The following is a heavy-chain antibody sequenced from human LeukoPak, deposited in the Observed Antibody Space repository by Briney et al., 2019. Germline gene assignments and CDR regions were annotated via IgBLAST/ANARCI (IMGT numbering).Heavy chain of an antibody. CDR2: MNPNSGNT. Sequence: ASVKVSCKASGYTFTSYDINWVRQATGQGLEWMGWMNPNSGNTGYAQKFQGRVTMTRNTSISTAYMELSRLRSDDTAVYYCARESIAAAGTSSEYYFDYWGQGTLVTVSS. D-gene: IGHD6-13*01. V-gene: IGHV1-8*01. J-gene: IGHJ4*02. CDR3: ARESIAAAGTSSEYYFDY. CDR1: GYTFTSYD.